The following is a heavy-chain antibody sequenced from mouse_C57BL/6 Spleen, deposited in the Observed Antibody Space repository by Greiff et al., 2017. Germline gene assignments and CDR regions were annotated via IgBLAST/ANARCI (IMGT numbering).Heavy chain of an antibody. J-gene: IGHJ3*01. V-gene: IGHV1-53*01. Sequence: VQLQQSGTELVKPGASVKLSCKASGYTFTSYWMHWVKQRPGQGLEWIGNINPSNGGTTYNEKFKSKATLTVDKASSTAYMQLSSLTSEDSAVYYCAREDYSNPWFAYWGQGTLVTVSA. CDR3: AREDYSNPWFAY. D-gene: IGHD2-5*01. CDR2: INPSNGGT. CDR1: GYTFTSYW.